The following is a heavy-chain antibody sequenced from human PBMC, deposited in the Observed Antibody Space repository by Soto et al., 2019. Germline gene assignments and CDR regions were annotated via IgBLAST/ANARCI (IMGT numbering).Heavy chain of an antibody. CDR1: GLTFSSFW. CDR2: INQDGNNK. J-gene: IGHJ4*02. CDR3: ARIQLDTIMALDF. D-gene: IGHD1-1*01. Sequence: GGSLRLSCAASGLTFSSFWMSWVRQAPGKGPEWVASINQDGNNKQYVDSVKGRFTISRDNAENSLYLQMNSLRVEDTAVYYCARIQLDTIMALDFWGQGTLVTV. V-gene: IGHV3-7*01.